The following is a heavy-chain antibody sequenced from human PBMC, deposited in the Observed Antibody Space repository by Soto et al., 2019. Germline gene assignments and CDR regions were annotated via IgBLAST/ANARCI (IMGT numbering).Heavy chain of an antibody. V-gene: IGHV1-69*06. J-gene: IGHJ3*02. D-gene: IGHD5-12*01. CDR2: IIPIFGTA. Sequence: QVQLVQSGAEVKKPGSSVKVSCKASGGTFSSYAISWVRQAPGQGLEWMGGIIPIFGTANYAQKFQGRVTINADKSPRTAYMKLSSLRSEDTAVYYSASDSPEMAKNGHGAFDIWGQGTMVTVSS. CDR3: ASDSPEMAKNGHGAFDI. CDR1: GGTFSSYA.